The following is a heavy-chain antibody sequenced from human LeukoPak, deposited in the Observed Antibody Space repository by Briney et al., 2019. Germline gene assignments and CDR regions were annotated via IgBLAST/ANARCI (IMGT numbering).Heavy chain of an antibody. J-gene: IGHJ4*02. CDR3: ANLKYDY. Sequence: PGGSLRLSCAASGFTFSSYAMTWVRQAPGKGLEWVSTISAGGSTYYADSVKGRFTVSRDNSKNTLSLQINSLRAENTAVYYCANLKYDYWGQGTPVTVSS. CDR1: GFTFSSYA. D-gene: IGHD3-9*01. V-gene: IGHV3-23*01. CDR2: ISAGGST.